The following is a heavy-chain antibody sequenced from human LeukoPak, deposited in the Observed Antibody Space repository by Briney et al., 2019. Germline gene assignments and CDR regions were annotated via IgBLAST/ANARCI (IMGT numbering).Heavy chain of an antibody. Sequence: SETLSLTCTVSGGSISSGGYYWSWIRQHPGKGLGWIGYIYYSGSTYYNPSLKSRVTISVDTSKNQFSLKLSSVTAADTAVYYCARDTGNSRYFDYWGQGTLVTVSS. CDR3: ARDTGNSRYFDY. D-gene: IGHD1-1*01. V-gene: IGHV4-31*03. J-gene: IGHJ4*02. CDR1: GGSISSGGYY. CDR2: IYYSGST.